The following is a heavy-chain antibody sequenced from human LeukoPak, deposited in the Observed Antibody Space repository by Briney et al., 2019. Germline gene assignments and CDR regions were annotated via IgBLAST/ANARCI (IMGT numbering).Heavy chain of an antibody. CDR2: INPDSGGT. V-gene: IGHV1-2*02. CDR3: ARDRDYYDSSGYYPLDY. CDR1: GYTFTGYY. D-gene: IGHD3-22*01. Sequence: ASVKVSCKASGYTFTGYYIHWVRQAPGQGLEWVGWINPDSGGTNYAQKFQGRVTMTRDTSISTAYMELTRLRSDDTAVYYCARDRDYYDSSGYYPLDYWGQGSLVTVSS. J-gene: IGHJ4*02.